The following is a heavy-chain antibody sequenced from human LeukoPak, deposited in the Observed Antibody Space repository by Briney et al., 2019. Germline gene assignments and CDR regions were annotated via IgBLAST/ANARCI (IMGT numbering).Heavy chain of an antibody. V-gene: IGHV4-30-2*01. J-gene: IGHJ4*02. CDR1: GGSISSGGYY. CDR3: ARHVVVVPAALFDY. D-gene: IGHD2-2*01. CDR2: IYHSGST. Sequence: SETLSLTCAVSGGSISSGGYYWSWIRQPPGKGLEWIGYIYHSGSTYYNPSLKSRVTISVDRSKNQFSLELSSVTAADTAVYYCARHVVVVPAALFDYRGQGTLVTVSS.